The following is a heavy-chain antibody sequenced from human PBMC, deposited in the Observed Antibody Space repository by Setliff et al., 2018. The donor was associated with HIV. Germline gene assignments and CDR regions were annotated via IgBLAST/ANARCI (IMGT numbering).Heavy chain of an antibody. D-gene: IGHD1-26*01. CDR3: ARDKEPWEGYYKYYSMDV. CDR2: INPNSGGT. V-gene: IGHV1-2*06. Sequence: ASVKVSCKASGYTFTGYYMHWVRQAPGQGLEWMGRINPNSGGTKYAQKFQGRVTMTRDTSISTAYMELSRLRSDDTAVYYCARDKEPWEGYYKYYSMDVWGKGTKVTVSS. CDR1: GYTFTGYY. J-gene: IGHJ6*03.